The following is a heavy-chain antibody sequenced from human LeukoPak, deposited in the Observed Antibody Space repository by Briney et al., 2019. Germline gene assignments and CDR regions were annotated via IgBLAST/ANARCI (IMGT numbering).Heavy chain of an antibody. CDR3: ARAEGFGYFDL. CDR2: IGTAGDT. D-gene: IGHD2-15*01. J-gene: IGHJ2*01. V-gene: IGHV3-13*01. CDR1: GFTFNSYD. Sequence: GGSLRLSCAASGFTFNSYDMHWVPQATGKGLEWVSAIGTAGDTYYPGSVKGRFTISRENAKNSLYLQMNSLRAGDTAVYYCARAEGFGYFDLWGRGTLVTVSS.